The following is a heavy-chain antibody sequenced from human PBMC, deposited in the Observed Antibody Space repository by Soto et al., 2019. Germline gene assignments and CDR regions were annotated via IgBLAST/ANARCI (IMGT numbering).Heavy chain of an antibody. D-gene: IGHD5-18*01. V-gene: IGHV1-24*01. CDR2: FDPEDGET. Sequence: ASVKVSCKVSGYTLTELSMHWVRQAPGKGLEWMGGFDPEDGETIYAQKFQGRVTMTEDTSTDTAYMELSSLRSEDTAVYYCATMSKLWPYQYYFDYWGQGTLVTVSS. J-gene: IGHJ4*02. CDR3: ATMSKLWPYQYYFDY. CDR1: GYTLTELS.